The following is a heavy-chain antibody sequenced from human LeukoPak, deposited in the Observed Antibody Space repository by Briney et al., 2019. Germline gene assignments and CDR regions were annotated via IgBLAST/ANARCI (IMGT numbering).Heavy chain of an antibody. CDR3: ARALSSGYSDGFDP. CDR1: GFTFSSYA. D-gene: IGHD3-22*01. CDR2: ISYDGSNK. Sequence: GGSLRLSCAASGFTFSSYAMHWVRQAPGQGLEWVAVISYDGSNKYYADSVKGRFTISRDNSKNTLYLQMNSLRAEDTAVYYCARALSSGYSDGFDPWGQGTLVTVSS. V-gene: IGHV3-30*04. J-gene: IGHJ5*02.